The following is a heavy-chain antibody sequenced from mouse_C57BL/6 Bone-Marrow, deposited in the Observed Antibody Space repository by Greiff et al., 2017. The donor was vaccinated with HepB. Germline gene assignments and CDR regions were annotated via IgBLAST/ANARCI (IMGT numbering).Heavy chain of an antibody. V-gene: IGHV5-12*01. J-gene: IGHJ2*01. CDR1: GFTFSDYY. D-gene: IGHD2-1*01. CDR3: ARHNYGNYYFDY. Sequence: EVQGVESGGGLVQPGGSLKLSCAASGFTFSDYYMYWVRQTPEKRLEWVAYISNGGGSTYYPDTVKGRFTISRDNAKNTLYLQMSRLKSEDTAMYYCARHNYGNYYFDYWGQGTTLTVSS. CDR2: ISNGGGST.